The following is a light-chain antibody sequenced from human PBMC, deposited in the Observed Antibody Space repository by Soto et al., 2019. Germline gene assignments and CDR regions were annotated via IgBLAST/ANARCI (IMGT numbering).Light chain of an antibody. CDR3: QQLKSYPRT. Sequence: DIELTQSPSFLSAPVGVIVTITCRASQAISPYLAWYQQKPGKPPELLLYAASTLQSGVPPRFSGSGSGTDFTLTISSLQPDDFATYYCQQLKSYPRTFGQGTKVEI. J-gene: IGKJ2*01. CDR1: QAISPY. V-gene: IGKV1-9*01. CDR2: AAS.